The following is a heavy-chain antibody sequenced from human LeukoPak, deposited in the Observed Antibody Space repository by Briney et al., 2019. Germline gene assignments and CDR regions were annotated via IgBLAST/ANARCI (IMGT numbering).Heavy chain of an antibody. Sequence: GGSLRLSCAASGFTFSSYEMNWVRQAPGKGLEWVSYISSSGSTIYYADSVKGRFTISRDNAKNSLYLQMNSLRAGDTAVYYCAGGLAAAHYYYYMEVWGKGTTVTVSS. V-gene: IGHV3-48*03. J-gene: IGHJ6*03. CDR3: AGGLAAAHYYYYMEV. D-gene: IGHD6-13*01. CDR2: ISSSGSTI. CDR1: GFTFSSYE.